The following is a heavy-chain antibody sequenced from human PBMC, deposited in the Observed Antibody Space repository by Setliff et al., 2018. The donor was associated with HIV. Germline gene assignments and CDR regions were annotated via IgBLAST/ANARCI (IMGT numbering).Heavy chain of an antibody. CDR3: ARDYCSSTRCYDLHNWFDP. Sequence: SVKVSCKASGGTFSSYAISWVRQAPGQGLEWIGRITPIISTANYAQKFQARVTISADKSTSTAYMELSSLRSEDTAVYYCARDYCSSTRCYDLHNWFDPWGQGTLVTVSS. CDR1: GGTFSSYA. CDR2: ITPIISTA. D-gene: IGHD2-2*01. V-gene: IGHV1-69*04. J-gene: IGHJ5*02.